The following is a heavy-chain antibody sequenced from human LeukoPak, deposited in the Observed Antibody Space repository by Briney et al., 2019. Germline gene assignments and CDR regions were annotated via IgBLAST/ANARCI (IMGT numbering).Heavy chain of an antibody. Sequence: PGGSLRLSCAASGFSFSSYWMHWVHQAPGKGLVWVSRLNGDGSSTSYLDSVRGRLTIPRDNTKNTLYLHMNSLRAEDTGVYYCARERWNSEAFDIWGQGTVVTVSS. CDR3: ARERWNSEAFDI. J-gene: IGHJ3*02. CDR2: LNGDGSST. V-gene: IGHV3-74*01. CDR1: GFSFSSYW. D-gene: IGHD1-7*01.